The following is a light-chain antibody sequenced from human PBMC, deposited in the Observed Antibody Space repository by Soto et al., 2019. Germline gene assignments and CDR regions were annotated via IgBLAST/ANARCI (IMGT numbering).Light chain of an antibody. CDR1: QSVSSN. CDR2: GAS. J-gene: IGKJ3*01. V-gene: IGKV3-15*01. CDR3: QHYSNWPPT. Sequence: EIVMTQSPATLSVSPGERATLSCRASQSVSSNLAWYQQKPGQAPRLLIYGASTRATGIPARFSGSGSGTEFTLTISSLQSVDFAVYYCQHYSNWPPTFGPGTKVEIK.